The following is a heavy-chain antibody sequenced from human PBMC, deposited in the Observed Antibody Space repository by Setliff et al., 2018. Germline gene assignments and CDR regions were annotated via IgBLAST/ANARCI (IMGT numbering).Heavy chain of an antibody. J-gene: IGHJ4*01. Sequence: GGSLRLSCVASGFTFSNYEMNWVRQAPGKGLEWVSYISNSGGVKYYTDSVKGRFTFSRDNSRSMLYLQMSSLKPEDTAVYYCVKGTNVVMVYTGFDHWGQGTLVT. CDR1: GFTFSNYE. V-gene: IGHV3-48*03. D-gene: IGHD2-8*01. CDR3: VKGTNVVMVYTGFDH. CDR2: ISNSGGVK.